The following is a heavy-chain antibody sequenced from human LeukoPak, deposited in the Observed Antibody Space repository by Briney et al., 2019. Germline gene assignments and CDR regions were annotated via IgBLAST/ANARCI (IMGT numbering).Heavy chain of an antibody. D-gene: IGHD3-16*02. CDR1: GFTFSSYW. CDR3: ASGWPNDYVWGSYQYYFDY. J-gene: IGHJ4*02. V-gene: IGHV3-7*01. CDR2: IKQDGSEK. Sequence: GGSLRLSCAASGFTFSSYWMSWVRQAPGKGLEWVANIKQDGSEKYYVDSVKGRFTISRDNAKNSLYLQMNGLRAEDTAVYYCASGWPNDYVWGSYQYYFDYWGQGTLVTVSS.